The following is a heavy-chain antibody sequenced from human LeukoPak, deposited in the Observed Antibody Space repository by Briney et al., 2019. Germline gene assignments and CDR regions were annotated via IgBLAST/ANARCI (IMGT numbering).Heavy chain of an antibody. CDR2: MNPNTGNT. CDR3: AREVVDYGFMDY. CDR1: GYTFTSSD. J-gene: IGHJ4*02. V-gene: IGHV1-8*01. Sequence: ASVRVSCKASGYTFTSSDVNWVRQATGQGLEWMGWMNPNTGNTGYAQKFQGRVSMTRNTSISTAYMELSSLRSEDTAVYYCAREVVDYGFMDYWGQGTLVTVSS. D-gene: IGHD4-17*01.